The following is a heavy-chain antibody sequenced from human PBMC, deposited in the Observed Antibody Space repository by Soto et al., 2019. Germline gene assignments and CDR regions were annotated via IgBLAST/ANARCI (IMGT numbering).Heavy chain of an antibody. CDR3: AGGVAEQQLGYWYFDL. Sequence: QVQLVQSGAEVKKPGSSVKVSCKASGGTFSSYTISWVRQAPGQGLEWMGRIIPILGIANYAQKFQGRVTITADKSTSTADMELSSLRSEDTAVYYCAGGVAEQQLGYWYFDLWGRGTLVTVSS. CDR1: GGTFSSYT. CDR2: IIPILGIA. D-gene: IGHD6-13*01. J-gene: IGHJ2*01. V-gene: IGHV1-69*02.